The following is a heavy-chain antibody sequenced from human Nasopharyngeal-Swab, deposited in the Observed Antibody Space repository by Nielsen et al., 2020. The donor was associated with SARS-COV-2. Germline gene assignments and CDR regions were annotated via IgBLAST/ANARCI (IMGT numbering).Heavy chain of an antibody. CDR1: GFTFSSYA. CDR3: ARSYDSSGHYYDAFDI. V-gene: IGHV3-48*04. CDR2: IRSTSSPK. D-gene: IGHD3-22*01. J-gene: IGHJ3*02. Sequence: GGSLRLSCAASGFTFSSYAMSWVRQAPGKGLEWVSHIRSTSSPKYYADSVEGRFTISRDNAKNSLYLQMNSLRAEDTAVYYCARSYDSSGHYYDAFDIWGRGTMVTVSS.